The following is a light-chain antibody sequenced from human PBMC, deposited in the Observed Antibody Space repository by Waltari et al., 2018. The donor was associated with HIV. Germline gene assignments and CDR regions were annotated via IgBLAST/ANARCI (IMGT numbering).Light chain of an antibody. V-gene: IGLV3-21*02. Sequence: SYVLTQPPSVSVAPGQTARITCEGNNIGSKSVHWYQQRQGHAPVLVVYDDSDRTSGIPERFSGSNSGNTATLTISRVEAGDEADYYCQVWGKSSGGVFGGGTKLTVL. CDR3: QVWGKSSGGV. CDR1: NIGSKS. J-gene: IGLJ3*02. CDR2: DDS.